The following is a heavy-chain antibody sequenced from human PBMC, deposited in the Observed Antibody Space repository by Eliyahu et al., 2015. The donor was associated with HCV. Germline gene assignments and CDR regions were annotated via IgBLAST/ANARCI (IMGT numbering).Heavy chain of an antibody. D-gene: IGHD1-26*01. Sequence: EVQLLESGGGLVQPGGSXRLSCAASGXTFSXYAMGWVRXAPGKGLEWVSAISGSXGSTYYADSVKGRFTISRDNSKNTLYLQMNSLRAEDTAVYYCAKVSLGDAFDIWGQGTMVTVSS. J-gene: IGHJ3*02. CDR2: ISGSXGST. CDR3: AKVSLGDAFDI. V-gene: IGHV3-23*01. CDR1: GXTFSXYA.